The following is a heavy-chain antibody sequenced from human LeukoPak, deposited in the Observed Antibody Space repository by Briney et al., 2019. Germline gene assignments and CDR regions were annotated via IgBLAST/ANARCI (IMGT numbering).Heavy chain of an antibody. CDR2: ITWDGGST. Sequence: GGSLRLSCAASGFTFDDSAMHWVRQGPGKGLEWDSLITWDGGSTYYADSVKGRLTISRDNSKNSLYLQMNSLRTEDTALYYCAKDRGTIFDYWGQGTLVTASS. V-gene: IGHV3-43*02. J-gene: IGHJ4*02. CDR1: GFTFDDSA. CDR3: AKDRGTIFDY.